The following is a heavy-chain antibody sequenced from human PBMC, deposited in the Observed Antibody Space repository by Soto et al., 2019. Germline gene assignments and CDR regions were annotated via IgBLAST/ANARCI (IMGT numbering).Heavy chain of an antibody. D-gene: IGHD1-1*01. CDR1: GYTFTSYG. J-gene: IGHJ4*02. CDR2: ISAHNGNT. V-gene: IGHV1-18*01. CDR3: ARGRYGDY. Sequence: QVHLVQSGAEVKKPGASVKVSCKGSGYTFTSYGITWVRQAPGQGLEWMGWISAHNGNTDYAQKPQGRGTVTRDTSTSTAYRELRSLRSDDTAVYYCARGRYGDYWGQGALVTVSS.